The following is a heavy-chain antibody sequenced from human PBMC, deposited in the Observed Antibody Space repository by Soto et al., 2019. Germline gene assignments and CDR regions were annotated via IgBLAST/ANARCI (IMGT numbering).Heavy chain of an antibody. J-gene: IGHJ4*02. CDR1: GGSISSSSYY. CDR2: IYYSGST. D-gene: IGHD3-9*01. Sequence: SETLSLTCTVSGGSISSSSYYWGWIRQPPGKGLEWIGSIYYSGSTYYNPSLKIRVTISVDTSKNQFSLKLSSVTAADTAVYYCVSDILTCYYNMLDYWGQGTLVTVSS. V-gene: IGHV4-39*01. CDR3: VSDILTCYYNMLDY.